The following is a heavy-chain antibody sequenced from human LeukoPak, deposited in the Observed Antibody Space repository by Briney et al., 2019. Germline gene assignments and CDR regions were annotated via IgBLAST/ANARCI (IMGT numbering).Heavy chain of an antibody. CDR3: AEPIASRRAFDI. V-gene: IGHV3-23*01. CDR2: ISGSGGST. J-gene: IGHJ3*02. D-gene: IGHD1-26*01. CDR1: GFTFSSYA. Sequence: GGSLRLSCAASGFTFSSYAMSWVRQAPGKGLEWVSAISGSGGSTYYADSVKGRFTISRDNSKNTLYLQMNSLRAEDTAVYYCAEPIASRRAFDIWGQGTMVTVSS.